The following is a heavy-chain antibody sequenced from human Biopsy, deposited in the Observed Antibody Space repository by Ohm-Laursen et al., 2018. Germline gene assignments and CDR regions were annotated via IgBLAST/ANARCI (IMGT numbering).Heavy chain of an antibody. CDR1: GFTFDDYA. CDR2: ISWNSDSI. D-gene: IGHD1-14*01. J-gene: IGHJ6*02. Sequence: SLRLSCAASGFTFDDYAMHWVRQAPGKGLEWVSGISWNSDSIGYADSVKGRFTISRDNAKKSLYLQMNSLRTEDTALYYCAKDRYTGKYYYYYGMDVWGQGTTVSVSS. V-gene: IGHV3-9*01. CDR3: AKDRYTGKYYYYYGMDV.